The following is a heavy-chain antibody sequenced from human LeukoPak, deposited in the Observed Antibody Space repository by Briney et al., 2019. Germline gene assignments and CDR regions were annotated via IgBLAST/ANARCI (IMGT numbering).Heavy chain of an antibody. V-gene: IGHV3-21*04. CDR3: ARNRDYYGSGGVRDYCDH. CDR2: ISSSSSYI. D-gene: IGHD3-10*01. Sequence: KSGGSLRLSCAASGFTFSSYSMNWVRQAPGKGLEWVSSISSSSSYIYYADSVKGRFTISRDNARNSLYLQMKSLRAEDTAVYYCARNRDYYGSGGVRDYCDHWGQGTLVTVSS. CDR1: GFTFSSYS. J-gene: IGHJ4*02.